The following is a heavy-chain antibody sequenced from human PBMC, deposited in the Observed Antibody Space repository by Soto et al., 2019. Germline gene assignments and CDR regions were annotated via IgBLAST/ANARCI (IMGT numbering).Heavy chain of an antibody. J-gene: IGHJ5*02. Sequence: TSETLSLTCTVSGGSISSSTYYWGWIRQPPGKGLEWIGTIYYSGSTYYNPSLKSRVTVSVDTSKNQFSLKLSSVTAADTAVYYCASSGWFDPWGQGTLVTVSS. V-gene: IGHV4-39*01. CDR3: ASSGWFDP. CDR1: GGSISSSTYY. CDR2: IYYSGST.